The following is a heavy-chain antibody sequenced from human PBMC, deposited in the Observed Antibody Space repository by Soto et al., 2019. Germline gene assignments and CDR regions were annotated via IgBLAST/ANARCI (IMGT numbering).Heavy chain of an antibody. CDR2: IYRTGST. CDR3: ASRDPGTSVDY. J-gene: IGHJ4*02. Sequence: PSETLSLTCAVSGGSFTSNNWWTWVRQPPGQGLEWIGEIYRTGSTNYNPSLKSRVTVSLDKSENQFSLKVTSLTAADTAVYYCASRDPGTSVDYWGQGTLVTVSS. CDR1: GGSFTSNNW. D-gene: IGHD1-7*01. V-gene: IGHV4-4*02.